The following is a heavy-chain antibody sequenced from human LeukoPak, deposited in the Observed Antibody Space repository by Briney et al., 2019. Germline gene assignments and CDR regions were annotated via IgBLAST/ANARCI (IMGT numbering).Heavy chain of an antibody. CDR3: ARREWFNAFDM. CDR1: GATFSSYA. D-gene: IGHD3-3*01. V-gene: IGHV1-69*13. Sequence: SVKVSCKASGATFSSYAISWVRQAPGQGLEWMGGIIPIFGTANYAQKFQGRATITADESTSTAYMELSRLRSDDTAVYYCARREWFNAFDMWGQGTIVTVSS. CDR2: IIPIFGTA. J-gene: IGHJ3*02.